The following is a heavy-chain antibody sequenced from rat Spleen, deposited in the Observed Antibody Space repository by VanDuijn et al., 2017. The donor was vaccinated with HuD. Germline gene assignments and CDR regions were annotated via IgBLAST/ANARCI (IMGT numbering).Heavy chain of an antibody. CDR3: TRGGYFRH. CDR2: ITNAAGKV. CDR1: GLSFSNYD. Sequence: EVQLVESGGGLVQPGRSMKLSCAASGLSFSNYDMTWIRQAPGKGLEWVASITNAAGKVHYPDSVKGRFTISRDTAHNTLYLQMNSPTSEDTATYYCTRGGYFRHWGQGTLVTVSS. V-gene: IGHV5-31*01. D-gene: IGHD2-5*01. J-gene: IGHJ3*01.